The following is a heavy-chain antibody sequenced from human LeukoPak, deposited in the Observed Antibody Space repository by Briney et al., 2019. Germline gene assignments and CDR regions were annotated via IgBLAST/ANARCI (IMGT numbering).Heavy chain of an antibody. V-gene: IGHV4-4*07. Sequence: SETLSLTCTVSVGSISRYYRSCIRQPAGKGLEWSGRIYTSGGTNYNPSLKSLVTMSVDTSKNQFSLKLRSVTAADTAVYYCARDLLYVVGDIVVVPAQGWFDPWGQGTLVTVSS. CDR1: VGSISRYY. J-gene: IGHJ5*02. D-gene: IGHD2-2*01. CDR2: IYTSGGT. CDR3: ARDLLYVVGDIVVVPAQGWFDP.